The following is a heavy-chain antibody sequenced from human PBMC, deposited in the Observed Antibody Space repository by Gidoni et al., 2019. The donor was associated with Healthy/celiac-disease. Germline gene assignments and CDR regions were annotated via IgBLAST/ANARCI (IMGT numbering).Heavy chain of an antibody. CDR3: ARDLYSSGWLNWFDP. V-gene: IGHV1-18*01. J-gene: IGHJ5*02. CDR1: GYTFTSYG. D-gene: IGHD6-19*01. CDR2: ISAYNGNT. Sequence: QVQLVQSGAEVKKPAASAKVSCKASGYTFTSYGISWVRQAPGQGLEWKGWISAYNGNTNYAQKLQGRGTMTTDTSTRTAYMELRSLRSDDTAVYYCARDLYSSGWLNWFDPWGQGTLVTVSS.